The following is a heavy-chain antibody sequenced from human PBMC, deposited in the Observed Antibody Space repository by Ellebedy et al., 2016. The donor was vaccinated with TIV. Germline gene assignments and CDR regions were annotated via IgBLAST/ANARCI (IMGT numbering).Heavy chain of an antibody. D-gene: IGHD6-13*01. CDR1: GFIFSDYG. Sequence: PGGSLRLSCAASGFIFSDYGMHWVRQAPGKGLEWMTFIRNDGFNKYYADSVKGRFTISRDNSKNTLPLQMNSLRPEDTAVYYCAKDTAASGLFVYWGQGIVVTVSS. J-gene: IGHJ4*02. CDR2: IRNDGFNK. V-gene: IGHV3-30*02. CDR3: AKDTAASGLFVY.